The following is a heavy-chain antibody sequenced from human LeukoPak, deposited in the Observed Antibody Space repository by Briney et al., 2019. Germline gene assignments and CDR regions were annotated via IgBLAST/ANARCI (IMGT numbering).Heavy chain of an antibody. D-gene: IGHD6-13*01. Sequence: GASVKVSCKASGGTFSSYAISWVRQAPGQGLEWMGGNIPIFGTANYAQKFQGRVTITADESTSTAYMELSSLRSEDTAAYYCARRYSSSWYDGFDPWGQGTLVTVSS. J-gene: IGHJ5*02. CDR3: ARRYSSSWYDGFDP. CDR2: NIPIFGTA. CDR1: GGTFSSYA. V-gene: IGHV1-69*13.